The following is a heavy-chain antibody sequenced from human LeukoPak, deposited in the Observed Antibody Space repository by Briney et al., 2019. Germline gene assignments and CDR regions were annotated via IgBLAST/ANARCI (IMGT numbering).Heavy chain of an antibody. CDR1: AGSIKSTY. CDR3: SAYVINSEYFVL. Sequence: SETLSLTCTVSAGSIKSTYWCCIRQPPGGGLEWIGYVYHSGSTGYNPSLQSRLTMSADASRNRLSLKLASVTAADTAVYYCSAYVINSEYFVLWGQETRVTVFS. V-gene: IGHV4-59*01. D-gene: IGHD3-16*02. J-gene: IGHJ4*01. CDR2: VYHSGST.